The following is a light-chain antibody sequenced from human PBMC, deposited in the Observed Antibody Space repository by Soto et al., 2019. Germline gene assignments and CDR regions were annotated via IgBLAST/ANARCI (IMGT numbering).Light chain of an antibody. J-gene: IGLJ1*01. CDR3: CSYAGGYTYV. CDR2: SVS. V-gene: IGLV2-11*01. Sequence: QSALTQPRSVSGSPGQSVTISCTGTSTNVGGHEYVSWYQQHPGKAPKLMIFSVSRRPSGVPDRFSGSKSGNTASLTISGLQAEDEADYYCCSYAGGYTYVFGTGTKLTVL. CDR1: STNVGGHEY.